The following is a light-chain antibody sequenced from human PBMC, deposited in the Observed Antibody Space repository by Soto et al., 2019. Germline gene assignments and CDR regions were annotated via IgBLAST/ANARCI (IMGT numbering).Light chain of an antibody. CDR3: QQTYHSPRT. V-gene: IGKV3D-20*02. Sequence: EIVMTQSPAILSVSPGERATLSCRASRSIISDFLAWYQQKGGQPPRLLIYDASKRATGIPPRFSGSGSGTAFTLTISRVEPEDSAVYYCQQTYHSPRTFGQGTRLEIK. CDR2: DAS. J-gene: IGKJ2*01. CDR1: RSIISDF.